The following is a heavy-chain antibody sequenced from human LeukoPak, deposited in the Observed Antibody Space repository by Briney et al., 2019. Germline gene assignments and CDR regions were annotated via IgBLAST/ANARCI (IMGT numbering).Heavy chain of an antibody. CDR1: GGSISSYY. V-gene: IGHV4-59*01. D-gene: IGHD5-18*01. Sequence: SETLSLTCTVSGGSISSYYWSWIRQPPGKGLEWIGYIYYSGSTNYNPSLKSRVTISVDTSKNQFSLKLSSVTAADTAVYYCARGHVDTAMVLSYWGQGTLVTVSS. CDR2: IYYSGST. CDR3: ARGHVDTAMVLSY. J-gene: IGHJ4*02.